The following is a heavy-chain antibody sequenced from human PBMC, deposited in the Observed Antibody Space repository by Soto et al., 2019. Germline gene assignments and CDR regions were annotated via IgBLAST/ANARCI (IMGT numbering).Heavy chain of an antibody. D-gene: IGHD6-19*01. V-gene: IGHV3-48*01. Sequence: PGGSLRLSCAASGFTFSSYSMNWVRQAPGKGLEWVSYISSGSSTIYYADSVEGRFTISRDNAQNSLYLQMNSLRAEDTAVYYCAKTYSSGRGAFDVWGQGTMVTVSS. CDR1: GFTFSSYS. CDR3: AKTYSSGRGAFDV. J-gene: IGHJ3*01. CDR2: ISSGSSTI.